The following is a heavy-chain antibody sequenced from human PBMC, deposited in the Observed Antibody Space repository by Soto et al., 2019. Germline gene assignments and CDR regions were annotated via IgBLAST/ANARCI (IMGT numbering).Heavy chain of an antibody. Sequence: QLQLQESGPGLVKPSETLSLTCTVSGGSISSSSYYWGWIRQPPGKGLEWIGRIYYSGSTYYTPSLKSRVTISVDTSKNQFSLKLSSVTAADTAVYYCARQPGSGSTSWGQGTLVTVSS. D-gene: IGHD1-26*01. CDR3: ARQPGSGSTS. V-gene: IGHV4-39*01. J-gene: IGHJ5*02. CDR2: IYYSGST. CDR1: GGSISSSSYY.